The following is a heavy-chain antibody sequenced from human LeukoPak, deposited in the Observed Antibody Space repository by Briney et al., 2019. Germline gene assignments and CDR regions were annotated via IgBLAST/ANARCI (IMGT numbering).Heavy chain of an antibody. D-gene: IGHD3-22*01. CDR2: IYSGGST. CDR3: ARVPHYYDSSGSQTRYFDY. V-gene: IGHV3-66*01. J-gene: IGHJ4*02. Sequence: GGSLRLSCAASGFTVSSNYMSWVRQAPGKGLEWVSVIYSGGSTYYADSVKGRFTISRDNSKNTLYLQMNSLRAEDTAVYYCARVPHYYDSSGSQTRYFDYWGQGTLVTVSS. CDR1: GFTVSSNY.